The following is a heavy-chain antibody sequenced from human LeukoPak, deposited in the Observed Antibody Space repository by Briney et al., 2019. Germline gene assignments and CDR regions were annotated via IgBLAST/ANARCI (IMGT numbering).Heavy chain of an antibody. CDR3: ARRVVVVVAAHFDY. CDR2: IYYSGST. CDR1: GGSISSSSYY. Sequence: PETLSLTCTVSGGSISSSSYYWGWIRQPPGQGLEWIGSIYYSGSTYYNPSLKSRVTISVDTSKNQFSLKLSSVTAADTAVYYCARRVVVVVAAHFDYWGQEPWSPSPQ. D-gene: IGHD2-15*01. V-gene: IGHV4-39*01. J-gene: IGHJ4*01.